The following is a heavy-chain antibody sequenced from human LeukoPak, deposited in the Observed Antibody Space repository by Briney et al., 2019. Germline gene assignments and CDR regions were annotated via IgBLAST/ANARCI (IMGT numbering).Heavy chain of an antibody. D-gene: IGHD3-10*01. J-gene: IGHJ4*02. CDR2: ITSRGEST. CDR3: ARDRPNYYGGDGHYYRRDGDY. V-gene: IGHV3-23*01. CDR1: GFTFSIYA. Sequence: PGGSLRLSCAASGFTFSIYAMSWVRQAPGKGLQWDSSITSRGESTWYVDSVKGRFTITRDNSENTLYLQMHSLRAEDTAVYYCARDRPNYYGGDGHYYRRDGDYWGRGTLVSVSS.